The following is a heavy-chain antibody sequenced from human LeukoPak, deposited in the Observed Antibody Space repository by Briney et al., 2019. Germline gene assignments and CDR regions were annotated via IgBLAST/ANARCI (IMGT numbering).Heavy chain of an antibody. V-gene: IGHV4-59*01. CDR2: ISDSGST. CDR3: ARVIMSSLYYYYMDV. J-gene: IGHJ6*03. Sequence: KSPETLSLTCTVSGGSISSFYWSWIRQPPGKGLEWIGYISDSGSTNYNPSLKSRVTISVDTSKNKFSLKLSSVTAADTAVYYCARVIMSSLYYYYMDVWGKGTTVTVSS. D-gene: IGHD3-3*01. CDR1: GGSISSFY.